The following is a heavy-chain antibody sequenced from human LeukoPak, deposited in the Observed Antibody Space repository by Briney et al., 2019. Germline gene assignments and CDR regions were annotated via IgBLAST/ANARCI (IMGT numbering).Heavy chain of an antibody. CDR3: LLCLEIDIRGDPHPCDV. Sequence: NSSETLSPTLTVAVTSVSTTDGRSIRQPPGKRLEWIGYVSYTGRTKYNPSLQSRVTISIDTSKSQFSLKPASVTSADPAVDSCLLCLEIDIRGDPHPCDVGGQGTTVIVSS. CDR2: VSYTGRT. D-gene: IGHD3-10*02. V-gene: IGHV4-59*02. CDR1: VTSVSTTD. J-gene: IGHJ3*01.